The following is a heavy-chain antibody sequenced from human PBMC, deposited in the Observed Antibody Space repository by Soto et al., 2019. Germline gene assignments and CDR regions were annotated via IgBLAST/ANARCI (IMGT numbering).Heavy chain of an antibody. Sequence: RQAPGQGLEWMGWISAYNGNTNYAQKLQGRVTMTTDTSTSTAYMELRSLRSDDTAVYNRARDFHGTGDPPWGQGTLVTVSS. D-gene: IGHD7-27*01. CDR2: ISAYNGNT. CDR3: ARDFHGTGDPP. J-gene: IGHJ5*02. V-gene: IGHV1-18*01.